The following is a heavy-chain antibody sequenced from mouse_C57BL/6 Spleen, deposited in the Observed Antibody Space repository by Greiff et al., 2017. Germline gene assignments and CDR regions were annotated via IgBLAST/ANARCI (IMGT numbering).Heavy chain of an antibody. J-gene: IGHJ2*01. Sequence: QVQLQQPGAELVKPGASVKLSCKASGYTFTSYWMQWVKQRPGQGLEWIGEIDPSDSYTNYNQKFKGKAALTVDTSSSTAYMQLSSLTSEDSAVYYCANYYYGTYYFDYWGQGTTLTVSS. D-gene: IGHD1-1*01. CDR3: ANYYYGTYYFDY. CDR2: IDPSDSYT. CDR1: GYTFTSYW. V-gene: IGHV1-50*01.